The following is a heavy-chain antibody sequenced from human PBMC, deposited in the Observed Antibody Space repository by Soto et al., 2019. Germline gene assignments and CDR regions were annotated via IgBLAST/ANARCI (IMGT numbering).Heavy chain of an antibody. CDR3: AKDRGWLAERYYYGMDV. D-gene: IGHD6-19*01. V-gene: IGHV3-30*18. Sequence: QVQLVESGGGVVQPGRSLRLSCAASGFTFSSYGMHWVRQAPDKGLEWVAVISYDGSNKYYADSVKGRFTISRDNSKNTLYLQMNSLRAEDTAVYYCAKDRGWLAERYYYGMDVWGQGTTVTVSS. J-gene: IGHJ6*02. CDR1: GFTFSSYG. CDR2: ISYDGSNK.